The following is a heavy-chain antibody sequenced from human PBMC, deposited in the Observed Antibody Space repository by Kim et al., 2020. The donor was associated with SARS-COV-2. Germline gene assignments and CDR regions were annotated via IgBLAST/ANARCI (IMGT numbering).Heavy chain of an antibody. CDR1: GFNFDDYA. CDR3: AKGTKTYYDFWSGPDY. Sequence: GGSLRLSCAASGFNFDDYAMHWVRQAPGKGLEWVSGISWNSGSIGYADSVKGRFTISRDNAKNSLYLQMNSLRAEDTALYYCAKGTKTYYDFWSGPDYWGQGTLVTVSS. D-gene: IGHD3-3*01. J-gene: IGHJ4*02. V-gene: IGHV3-9*01. CDR2: ISWNSGSI.